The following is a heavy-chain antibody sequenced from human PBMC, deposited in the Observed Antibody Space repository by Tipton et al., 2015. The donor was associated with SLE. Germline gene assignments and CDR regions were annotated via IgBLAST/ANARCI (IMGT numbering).Heavy chain of an antibody. V-gene: IGHV4-39*01. CDR2: VYYSGST. Sequence: TLSLTCTVSGGSISSSSYYWGWIRQPPGKEPEWIGSVYYSGSTYYTPSLKSRVTTSVDTSKNQLSLKRTSVTAADAAIYYCARGVAGYYFYYYMDVWGKGTTVTISS. CDR1: GGSISSSSYY. J-gene: IGHJ6*03. CDR3: ARGVAGYYFYYYMDV. D-gene: IGHD2-15*01.